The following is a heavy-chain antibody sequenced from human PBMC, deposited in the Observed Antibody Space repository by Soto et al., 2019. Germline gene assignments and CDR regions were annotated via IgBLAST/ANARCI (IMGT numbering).Heavy chain of an antibody. Sequence: GRSLRLSCATSGFILSDCAMNWVRQAPGKGLEWVSYISRSSSVIDYADSVKGRFTVSRDNAKNSLYLQMNSLRAGDTAVYYCARGVIPAAIGSLYFDYWGQGTLVTVSS. J-gene: IGHJ4*02. CDR1: GFILSDCA. D-gene: IGHD2-2*01. CDR2: ISRSSSVI. CDR3: ARGVIPAAIGSLYFDY. V-gene: IGHV3-48*01.